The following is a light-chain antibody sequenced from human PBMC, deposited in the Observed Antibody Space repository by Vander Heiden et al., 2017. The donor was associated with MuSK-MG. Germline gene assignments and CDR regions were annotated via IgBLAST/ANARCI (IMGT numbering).Light chain of an antibody. CDR1: QSISCG. Sequence: DIQMTQSPSNLSASVGDRVTLPCRASQSISCGLAWYQNKTGKAPKLVIYTASSLASGVPSRLSGSGSGTELTLPIRSLQHDDFASHYCPHNNRSLYTFGQGTKVDIK. V-gene: IGKV1-5*03. CDR2: TAS. CDR3: PHNNRSLYT. J-gene: IGKJ2*01.